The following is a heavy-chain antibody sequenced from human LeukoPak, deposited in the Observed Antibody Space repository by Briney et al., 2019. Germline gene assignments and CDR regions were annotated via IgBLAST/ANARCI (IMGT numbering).Heavy chain of an antibody. Sequence: PGGSLRLSCAASGFTFSSYGMHWVRQAPGKGLEWVAVISYDGSNKYYADSVKGRFTISRDNSKNTLYLQMNSLRAEDTAVYYCAKEHRIVVVPRYGMDVWGQGTTVTVSS. J-gene: IGHJ6*02. D-gene: IGHD3-22*01. V-gene: IGHV3-30*18. CDR3: AKEHRIVVVPRYGMDV. CDR2: ISYDGSNK. CDR1: GFTFSSYG.